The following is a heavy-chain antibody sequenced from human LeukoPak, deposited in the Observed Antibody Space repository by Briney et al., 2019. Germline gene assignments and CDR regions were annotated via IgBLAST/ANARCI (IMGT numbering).Heavy chain of an antibody. D-gene: IGHD6-19*01. V-gene: IGHV3-11*04. CDR2: ISSSGNTI. Sequence: GSLRLSCAASGFTFSDYYMSWIRQAPGKGLEWVSYISSSGNTIYYADSVKGRFTISRDDAKNSLFQQMNSLRAGDTAVYYCARLGGSGWYLDYWGQGTLVTVSS. J-gene: IGHJ4*02. CDR1: GFTFSDYY. CDR3: ARLGGSGWYLDY.